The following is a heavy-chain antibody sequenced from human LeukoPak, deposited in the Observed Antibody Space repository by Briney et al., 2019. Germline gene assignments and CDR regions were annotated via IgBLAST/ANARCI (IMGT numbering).Heavy chain of an antibody. V-gene: IGHV3-23*01. D-gene: IGHD3-10*01. CDR3: AKDGYYYGSGSYYSTPVDY. CDR2: ISGSGGST. J-gene: IGHJ4*02. CDR1: GFTFSSYA. Sequence: GGSLRLSCAASGFTFSSYAMSWVRQAPGKGLEWVSAISGSGGSTCYADSVKGRFTISRDNSKNTLYLQMNSLRAEDTAVYYCAKDGYYYGSGSYYSTPVDYWGQGTLVTVSS.